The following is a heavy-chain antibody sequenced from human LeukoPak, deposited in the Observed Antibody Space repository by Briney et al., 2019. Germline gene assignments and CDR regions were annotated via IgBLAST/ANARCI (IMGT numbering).Heavy chain of an antibody. D-gene: IGHD2-15*01. CDR3: ARAAWYRFDS. Sequence: SETLSLTCTLAGGSISSSGYYWNWIRQPPGKGLEWIGYISYTGSTYYNPSLKSRVTISIDTSKNQFSLKLSAVTAADTAVYSCARAAWYRFDSWGQGTLVSVSS. CDR2: ISYTGST. V-gene: IGHV4-30-4*01. CDR1: GGSISSSGYY. J-gene: IGHJ4*02.